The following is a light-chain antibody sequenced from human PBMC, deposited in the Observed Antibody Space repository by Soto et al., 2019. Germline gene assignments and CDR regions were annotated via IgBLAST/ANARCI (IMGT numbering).Light chain of an antibody. V-gene: IGLV2-14*01. J-gene: IGLJ1*01. Sequence: QSVLTQPASVSGSPGQSITISCTGTSSDVGDYTYVSWYQQHPGKAPKLMIYEVSNRPSGVSNRFSGSKSGNTASLTISGLQAEDEADYYCSSYTSSSTLEVFGTGTKLTVL. CDR2: EVS. CDR1: SSDVGDYTY. CDR3: SSYTSSSTLEV.